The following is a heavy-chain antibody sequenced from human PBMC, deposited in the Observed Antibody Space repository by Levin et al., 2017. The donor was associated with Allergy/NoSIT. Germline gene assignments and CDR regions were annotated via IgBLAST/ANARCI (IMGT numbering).Heavy chain of an antibody. CDR3: TTYSSSWYYFDY. CDR2: IKNKADGATT. CDR1: GIPFSNAW. D-gene: IGHD6-13*01. Sequence: LSLPCAASGIPFSNAWMSWARQAPGKGLEWVGRIKNKADGATTEYAAPVKGRFTISRDDSKNTLYLQMNSLKTEDTAVYFCTTYSSSWYYFDYWGQGTLVTVSS. V-gene: IGHV3-15*01. J-gene: IGHJ4*02.